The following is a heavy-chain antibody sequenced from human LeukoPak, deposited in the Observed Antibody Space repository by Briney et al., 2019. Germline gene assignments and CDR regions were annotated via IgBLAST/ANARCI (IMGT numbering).Heavy chain of an antibody. V-gene: IGHV1-46*01. J-gene: IGHJ5*02. Sequence: ASVKVSCKAFGYTFTSNEMHWVRQSPGQGPKWMGVISPSGGSTTYAQKFQGRVTLTRDMSTSTDYLELSSLRSEDTAVYYCARDNSVRDEAWWFNPWGQGTLVTVSS. CDR1: GYTFTSNE. D-gene: IGHD5-24*01. CDR3: ARDNSVRDEAWWFNP. CDR2: ISPSGGST.